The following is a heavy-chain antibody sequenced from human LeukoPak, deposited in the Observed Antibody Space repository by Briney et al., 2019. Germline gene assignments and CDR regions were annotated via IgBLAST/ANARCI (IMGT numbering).Heavy chain of an antibody. V-gene: IGHV1-18*01. Sequence: ASVKVSCTASGYTFTSYGVSWVRQAPGQGLEWMGWISAYNGNTNYAQKLQGRVTMTTDTSTSTAYMELRSLRSDDTAVYYCARDWYYYDSYGDYVFDYWGQGTLVTVSS. D-gene: IGHD3-22*01. CDR3: ARDWYYYDSYGDYVFDY. CDR1: GYTFTSYG. CDR2: ISAYNGNT. J-gene: IGHJ4*02.